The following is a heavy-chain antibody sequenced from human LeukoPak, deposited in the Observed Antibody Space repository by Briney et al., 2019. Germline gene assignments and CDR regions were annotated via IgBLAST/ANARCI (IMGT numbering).Heavy chain of an antibody. J-gene: IGHJ5*02. V-gene: IGHV4-39*01. D-gene: IGHD4-17*01. Sequence: SETLSLICTVSGGSISSSSYYWGWIRQPPGKGLEWIGSIYYSGSTYYNPSLKSRVTISVDTSKNQFSLKLSSVTAADTAVYYCARQGLRFVLFVSWFDPWGQGTLVTVSS. CDR3: ARQGLRFVLFVSWFDP. CDR2: IYYSGST. CDR1: GGSISSSSYY.